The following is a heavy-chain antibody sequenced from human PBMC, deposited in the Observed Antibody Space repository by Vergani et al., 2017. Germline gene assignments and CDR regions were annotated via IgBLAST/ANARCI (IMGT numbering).Heavy chain of an antibody. CDR1: GYTLTELS. V-gene: IGHV1-24*01. D-gene: IGHD3-10*01. J-gene: IGHJ2*01. Sequence: QAQLGQSDSEVKKPGASVKVSCKVSGYTLTELSMHWVRQAPGKGLEWMGGFDPEDGETIYARKFQGRVTMTEETPTDTAYMELSSLRSEDTAVYYCAAGVRGVWYFDLWGRGTLVTVSS. CDR2: FDPEDGET. CDR3: AAGVRGVWYFDL.